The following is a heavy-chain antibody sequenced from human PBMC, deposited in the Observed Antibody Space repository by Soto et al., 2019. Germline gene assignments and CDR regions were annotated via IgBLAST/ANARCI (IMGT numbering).Heavy chain of an antibody. CDR1: GGSISSSSYY. CDR3: ARQNTGANYDFWSGYTDNWFDP. CDR2: IYYSGST. J-gene: IGHJ5*02. V-gene: IGHV4-39*01. Sequence: SETLSLTCTVSGGSISSSSYYWGWIRQPPGKGLEWIGSIYYSGSTYYNPSLKSRVTISVGTSKNQFSLKLSSVTAADTAVYYCARQNTGANYDFWSGYTDNWFDPWGQGTLVTVSS. D-gene: IGHD3-3*01.